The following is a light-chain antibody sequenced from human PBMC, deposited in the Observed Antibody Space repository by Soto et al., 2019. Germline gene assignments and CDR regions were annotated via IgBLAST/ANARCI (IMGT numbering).Light chain of an antibody. V-gene: IGLV2-23*01. CDR1: SSDVGSYNL. CDR3: CSYAGSSTFV. CDR2: EGS. J-gene: IGLJ1*01. Sequence: QSVLTQPASVSGSPGQSITISCTGTSSDVGSYNLVSWYQQHPGKAPKLMIYEGSKRPSVVSNRFSGSKSGNTASLTISGLQAEDEADYYCCSYAGSSTFVFGTGTKLTVL.